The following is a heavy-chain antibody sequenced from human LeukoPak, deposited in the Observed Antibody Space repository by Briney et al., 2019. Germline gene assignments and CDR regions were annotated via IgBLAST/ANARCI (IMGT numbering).Heavy chain of an antibody. D-gene: IGHD6-19*01. V-gene: IGHV3-30*02. J-gene: IGHJ6*03. CDR1: GFTFSSYG. CDR2: IRYDGSNK. CDR3: AKGSKAVLFTRDHYMDV. Sequence: GGSLRLSCAASGFTFSSYGMHWVRQAPGKGLEWVAFIRYDGSNKYYADSVRGRFTISRDNSKNTLYLHMNSLRAEDTAVYFCAKGSKAVLFTRDHYMDVWGKGTTVTISS.